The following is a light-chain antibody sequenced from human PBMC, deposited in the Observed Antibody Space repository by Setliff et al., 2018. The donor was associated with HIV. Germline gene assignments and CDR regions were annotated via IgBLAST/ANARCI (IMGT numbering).Light chain of an antibody. CDR1: TRDVGGHNF. CDR2: GVT. V-gene: IGLV2-14*03. J-gene: IGLJ1*01. CDR3: SSYTSSTPLYV. Sequence: QSALAQPASVSGSPGQSITISCTGTTRDVGGHNFVSWYQQHPGKVPKLMIYGVTIRPSGVSNRFSGSKSGNTASLTISGLQAEDEADYYCSSYTSSTPLYVFGTGTKVTVL.